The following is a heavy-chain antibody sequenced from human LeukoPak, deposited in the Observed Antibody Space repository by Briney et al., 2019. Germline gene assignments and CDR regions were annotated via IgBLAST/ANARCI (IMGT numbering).Heavy chain of an antibody. D-gene: IGHD3-22*01. J-gene: IGHJ4*02. CDR3: AHRPNYYDSSGYAY. Sequence: KESGPTLVKPTQTLTLTCTFSGFSLTTTGVSVGWIRQPPGKALEWLALIYWDDAKRYSPSLKSMLTITKDTTKNQVVLTMTNVDHVDTATYYCAHRPNYYDSSGYAYWGQGTLVTVSS. CDR2: IYWDDAK. CDR1: GFSLTTTGVS. V-gene: IGHV2-5*02.